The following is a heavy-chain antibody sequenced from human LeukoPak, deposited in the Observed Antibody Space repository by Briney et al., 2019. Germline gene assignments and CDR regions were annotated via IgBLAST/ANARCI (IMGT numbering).Heavy chain of an antibody. CDR1: GGSFSGHY. Sequence: SETLSLTCAVYGGSFSGHYWSWIRQPPGKGLEWIGEINDSGRTNYNPSLKSRVTISVDTSKNQFSLKLSSVTAADTAVYYCARQVRDDSSGYYPLSWFDPWGQGTLVTVSS. CDR3: ARQVRDDSSGYYPLSWFDP. V-gene: IGHV4-34*01. D-gene: IGHD3-22*01. J-gene: IGHJ5*02. CDR2: INDSGRT.